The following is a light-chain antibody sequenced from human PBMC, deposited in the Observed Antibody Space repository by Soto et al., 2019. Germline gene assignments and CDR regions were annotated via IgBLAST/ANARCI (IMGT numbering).Light chain of an antibody. V-gene: IGKV3-20*01. CDR3: QQYGSSPYT. CDR2: GAS. CDR1: QSVSSSY. Sequence: EIVLTQSPGTLSLSPGERATLSCRASQSVSSSYLAWYQQKPGQAPRLLLYGASSRATGIPDRFSGSGSRTDFPLTISRLEPEDCAVYYCQQYGSSPYTFGQGTKLEIK. J-gene: IGKJ2*01.